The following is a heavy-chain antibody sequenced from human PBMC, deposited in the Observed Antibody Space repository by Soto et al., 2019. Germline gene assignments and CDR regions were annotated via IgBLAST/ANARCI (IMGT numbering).Heavy chain of an antibody. CDR2: IIPIFGTA. V-gene: IGHV1-69*12. CDR1: GSTFSSYA. D-gene: IGHD1-26*01. J-gene: IGHJ4*02. Sequence: QVQLVQSGAEVKKPGSSVKVSCKASGSTFSSYAISWVRQAPGQGLEWMGGIIPIFGTANYAQKFQGRVTITADESTSTAYMELSSLRSEDTAVYYCARDTTSVGATVVDYWGQGTLVTVSS. CDR3: ARDTTSVGATVVDY.